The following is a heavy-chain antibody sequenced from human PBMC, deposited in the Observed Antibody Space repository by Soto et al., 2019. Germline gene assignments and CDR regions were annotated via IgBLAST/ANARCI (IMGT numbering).Heavy chain of an antibody. V-gene: IGHV4-31*03. CDR1: GGSINSGDSY. Sequence: QVQLQESGPGLVRPSQTLSRICTVSGGSINSGDSYWNWMRQHPEKGLEWIGYINYRGSTFYNPSLKSRIIISVDTSKNQFSLKLSSVTAADTAVYYCARDAPGVAPYWGQGTLVTVSS. CDR3: ARDAPGVAPY. CDR2: INYRGST. D-gene: IGHD2-15*01. J-gene: IGHJ4*02.